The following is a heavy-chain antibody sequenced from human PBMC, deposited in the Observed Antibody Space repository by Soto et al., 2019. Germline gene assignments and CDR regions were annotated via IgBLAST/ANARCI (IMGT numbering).Heavy chain of an antibody. Sequence: SETLSLTCAVSGGSISSGGYSWSWIRQPPGKGLEWIGYIYHSGSTYYKPSLKSRVTISVDRSKNQFSLKLSSVTAADTAVYYCARAHYGDYGYGMDVWGQGTTVTVSS. CDR1: GGSISSGGYS. D-gene: IGHD4-17*01. CDR2: IYHSGST. V-gene: IGHV4-30-2*01. CDR3: ARAHYGDYGYGMDV. J-gene: IGHJ6*02.